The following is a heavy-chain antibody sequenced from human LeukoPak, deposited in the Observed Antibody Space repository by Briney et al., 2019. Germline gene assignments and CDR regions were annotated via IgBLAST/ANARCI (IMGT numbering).Heavy chain of an antibody. Sequence: PGGSLRLSCAASGFTFSSYAMSWVRQAPGKGLEWVSAISGSCGSTYYADSVKGRFTISRDNSKHTLYLQMNSLRAEDTAVYYCAKEDGYYDFWSGSHYGMDVWGQGTTVTVSS. CDR2: ISGSCGST. CDR3: AKEDGYYDFWSGSHYGMDV. D-gene: IGHD3-3*01. CDR1: GFTFSSYA. V-gene: IGHV3-23*01. J-gene: IGHJ6*02.